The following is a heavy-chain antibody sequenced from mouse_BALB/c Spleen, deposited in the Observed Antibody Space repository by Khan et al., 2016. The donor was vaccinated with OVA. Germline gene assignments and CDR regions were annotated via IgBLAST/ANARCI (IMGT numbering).Heavy chain of an antibody. CDR3: ARVYGGDFDY. J-gene: IGHJ2*02. D-gene: IGHD1-1*01. V-gene: IGHV3-2*02. CDR1: GYSITSDYA. Sequence: EVQLQESGPGLVKPSQSLSLTCTVTGYSITSDYAWNWIRQFPGNQLEWMGFISYSGNTKYNPSLKSRFSITRDTSKNQFFLQLNSVTTEDTATYYCARVYGGDFDYWGQGTFLTVSS. CDR2: ISYSGNT.